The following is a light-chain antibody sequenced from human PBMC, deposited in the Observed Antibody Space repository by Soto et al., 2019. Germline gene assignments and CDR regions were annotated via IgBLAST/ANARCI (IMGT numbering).Light chain of an antibody. J-gene: IGLJ1*01. CDR2: DVS. CDR3: SSYTRAATYV. V-gene: IGLV2-14*03. CDR1: SSDVGAYNY. Sequence: QSVLTQPASMSGSPGQSITISRTGSSSDVGAYNYDSWYQQYRPGEAPKLIIYDVSHRPAGVSTRFSGSKSGNTASLTISGLQTEDEADYYCSSYTRAATYVFGTGTKVTVL.